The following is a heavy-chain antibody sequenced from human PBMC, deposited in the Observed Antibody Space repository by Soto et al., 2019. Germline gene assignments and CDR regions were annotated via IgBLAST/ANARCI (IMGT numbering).Heavy chain of an antibody. V-gene: IGHV1-18*04. CDR1: GFTFSSYG. CDR3: ARDRDIVVVPAAISNYYYGMDV. CDR2: ISAYNGNT. Sequence: VQLLESGGGLVQPGGSLRLSCAASGFTFSSYGISWVRQAPGQGLEWMGWISAYNGNTNYAQKLQGRVTMTTDTSTSTAYMELRSLRSDDTAVYYCARDRDIVVVPAAISNYYYGMDVWGQGTTVTVSS. D-gene: IGHD2-2*02. J-gene: IGHJ6*02.